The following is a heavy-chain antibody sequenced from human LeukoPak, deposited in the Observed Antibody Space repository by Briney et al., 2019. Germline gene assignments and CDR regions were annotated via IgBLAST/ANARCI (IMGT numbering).Heavy chain of an antibody. D-gene: IGHD6-19*01. CDR1: GFTFRTSW. CDR3: ARDRGYSSFDY. Sequence: GALRLSCGASGFTFRTSWMNWVRQAPGKGLEWVASINPDGSEKYSVDSVKGRFTISRDNAKNSLYLQMNSLRAEDTAVYYCARDRGYSSFDYWGQGTLVTVSS. V-gene: IGHV3-7*01. J-gene: IGHJ4*02. CDR2: INPDGSEK.